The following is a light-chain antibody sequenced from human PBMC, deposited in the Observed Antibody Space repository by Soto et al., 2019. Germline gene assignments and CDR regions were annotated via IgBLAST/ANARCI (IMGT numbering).Light chain of an antibody. V-gene: IGLV3-21*04. CDR2: YDT. CDR3: QVWDSSSDPPCV. J-gene: IGLJ1*01. Sequence: SYELTQPPSVSVAPGKTARITCGGNNIGSKSVYWYQQKPGQAPVLVIYYDTDRPSGIPERFSGSNSGNTATLTISRVEAGDEADYHCQVWDSSSDPPCVFGTGTKLTVL. CDR1: NIGSKS.